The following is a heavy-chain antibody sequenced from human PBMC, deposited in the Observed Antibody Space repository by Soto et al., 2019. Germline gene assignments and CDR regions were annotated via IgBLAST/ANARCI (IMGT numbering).Heavy chain of an antibody. J-gene: IGHJ4*02. CDR3: AYSSTPFDY. Sequence: GGSLRLSCAASRFIFSSYWMYWVRQAPGKGLVWVSRINSDGSSTSYADSVKGRFTISRDNTKNTLYLQMNSLRAEDTAVYYCAYSSTPFDYWGQGTLVTVSS. D-gene: IGHD6-13*01. V-gene: IGHV3-74*01. CDR2: INSDGSST. CDR1: RFIFSSYW.